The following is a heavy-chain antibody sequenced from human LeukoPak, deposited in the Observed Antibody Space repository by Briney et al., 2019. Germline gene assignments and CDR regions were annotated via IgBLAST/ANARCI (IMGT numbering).Heavy chain of an antibody. Sequence: SVKVSCKASGGTFSSYAISWVRQAPGQGLEWMGGIIPIFGTANYAQKFQGRVTITADKSTSTAYMELSSLRSEDTAVYYCARAFRGGIAALDHYYYMDVWGKGTTVTVSS. CDR2: IIPIFGTA. CDR1: GGTFSSYA. J-gene: IGHJ6*03. V-gene: IGHV1-69*06. D-gene: IGHD6-13*01. CDR3: ARAFRGGIAALDHYYYMDV.